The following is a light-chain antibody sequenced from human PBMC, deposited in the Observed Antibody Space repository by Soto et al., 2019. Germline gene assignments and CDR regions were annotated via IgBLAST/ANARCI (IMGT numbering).Light chain of an antibody. CDR2: KAS. J-gene: IGKJ1*01. CDR3: QQGET. V-gene: IGKV1-5*03. CDR1: QSISSW. Sequence: DIQVTQSPSTLSASVGDRVTITCRASQSISSWLAWYQQKPGKAPKLLIYKASSLESGVPSRFSGSGSGTEFTLTISSLQPDDFATYYCQQGETFGQGTKVDIK.